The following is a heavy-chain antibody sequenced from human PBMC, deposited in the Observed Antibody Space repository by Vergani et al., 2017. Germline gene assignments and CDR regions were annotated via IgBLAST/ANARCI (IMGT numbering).Heavy chain of an antibody. J-gene: IGHJ5*02. Sequence: QVQLVPSGAEVKKPGASVKVSCKASGYTFTSYGISWVRQAPGQGLEWMGWISAYNGNTNYAQKLQGRVTMTTDTSTSTAYMELRSLRSDDTAVYYCAREGRTMVRGVIITLGWFDPWGQGTLVTVSS. CDR2: ISAYNGNT. CDR1: GYTFTSYG. V-gene: IGHV1-18*01. CDR3: AREGRTMVRGVIITLGWFDP. D-gene: IGHD3-10*01.